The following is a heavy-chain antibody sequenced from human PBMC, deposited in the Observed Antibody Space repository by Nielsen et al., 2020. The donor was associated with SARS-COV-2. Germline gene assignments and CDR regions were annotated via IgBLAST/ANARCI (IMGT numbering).Heavy chain of an antibody. D-gene: IGHD6-13*01. J-gene: IGHJ6*02. CDR3: TTDSYSSSWYPVRGMDV. Sequence: GGSLRLSCAASGFTFSSYSMNWVRQAPGKGLEWVSYISSSSSTIYYADSVKGRFTISRDNAKNSLYLQMNSLKTEDTAVYYCTTDSYSSSWYPVRGMDVWGQGTTVTVSS. CDR2: ISSSSSTI. CDR1: GFTFSSYS. V-gene: IGHV3-48*01.